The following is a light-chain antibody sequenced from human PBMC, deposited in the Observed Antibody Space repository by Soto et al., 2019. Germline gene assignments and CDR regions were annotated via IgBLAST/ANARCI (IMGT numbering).Light chain of an antibody. CDR1: ETVSRSC. CDR3: QQFVESPFT. V-gene: IGKV3-20*01. CDR2: DAS. Sequence: EIVLTQSPGTMSLSPGQRATLSCRASETVSRSCLAWYQQTPGQAPRLLIYDASRRATGIPARFSGSGSGTDFSLTISRLEPEDFAVYYCQQFVESPFTFGPGTKLEIK. J-gene: IGKJ2*01.